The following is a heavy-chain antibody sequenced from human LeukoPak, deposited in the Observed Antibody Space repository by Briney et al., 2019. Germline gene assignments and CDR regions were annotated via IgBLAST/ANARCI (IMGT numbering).Heavy chain of an antibody. J-gene: IGHJ4*02. Sequence: SETLSLTCTVSGGSISSSGYYWGWIRQPPGKGLEWIGSIYYSGSTYYNPSLKSRVTISVDTSKNQFSLKLSSVTAADTAVYYCASQEYYYDSSGYYQESDYWGQGTLVTVSS. D-gene: IGHD3-22*01. CDR2: IYYSGST. V-gene: IGHV4-39*01. CDR3: ASQEYYYDSSGYYQESDY. CDR1: GGSISSSGYY.